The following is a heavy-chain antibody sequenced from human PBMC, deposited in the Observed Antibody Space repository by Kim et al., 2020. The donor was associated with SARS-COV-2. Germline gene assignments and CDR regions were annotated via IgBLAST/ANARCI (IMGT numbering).Heavy chain of an antibody. V-gene: IGHV4-31*02. Sequence: GSTYYNPSLKGRVTISVDTSKNQFSLKLSSVTAADTAVYYCAREETGYFDYWGQGTLVTVSS. J-gene: IGHJ4*02. CDR2: GST. CDR3: AREETGYFDY.